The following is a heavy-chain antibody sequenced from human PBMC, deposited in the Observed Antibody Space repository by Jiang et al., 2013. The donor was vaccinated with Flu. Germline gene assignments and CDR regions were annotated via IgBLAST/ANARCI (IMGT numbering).Heavy chain of an antibody. D-gene: IGHD6-19*01. CDR2: IYSDGST. CDR1: GFTVGSSY. Sequence: VQLLESGGGLIQHGGSLRLSCAASGFTVGSSYMSWVRQAPGKGLEWVSVIYSDGSTYYADSVKGRFTISRDSSKNTLYLQMNRLRAEDTALYYCAWATSGWHAYWGQGTLVTVSS. V-gene: IGHV3-53*01. CDR3: AWATSGWHAY. J-gene: IGHJ4*02.